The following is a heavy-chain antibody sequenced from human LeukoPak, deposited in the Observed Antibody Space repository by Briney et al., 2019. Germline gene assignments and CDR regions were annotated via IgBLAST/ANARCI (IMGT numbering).Heavy chain of an antibody. CDR2: IYYSGST. V-gene: IGHV4-61*08. Sequence: SETLSLTCTVSGGSFSSGGYYWSWIRHHPGQGLEWIGYIYYSGSTNYNPSLKSRVTISVDTSKNQFSLKLSSVTAADTAVYYCARDAAGTVDYWGQGTLVTVSS. CDR3: ARDAAGTVDY. CDR1: GGSFSSGGYY. J-gene: IGHJ4*02. D-gene: IGHD6-19*01.